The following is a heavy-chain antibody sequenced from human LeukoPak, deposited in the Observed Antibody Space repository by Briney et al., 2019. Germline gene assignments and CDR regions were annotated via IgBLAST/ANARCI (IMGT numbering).Heavy chain of an antibody. CDR2: MNPNSGNT. CDR1: GYTFTSYD. V-gene: IGHV1-8*01. Sequence: ASVKVSCKASGYTFTSYDINWVRQATGQGLEWMGWMNPNSGNTGYAQKFQGRVTMTRNTSISTAYMELSSLRSEHTAVYYCARGAGVLWFGESWFDPWGQGTLVTVSS. J-gene: IGHJ5*02. CDR3: ARGAGVLWFGESWFDP. D-gene: IGHD3-10*01.